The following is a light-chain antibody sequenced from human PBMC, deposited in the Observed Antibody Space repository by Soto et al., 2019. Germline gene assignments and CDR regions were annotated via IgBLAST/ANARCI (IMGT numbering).Light chain of an antibody. J-gene: IGKJ3*01. CDR3: QQSYSTLFT. CDR1: QTIIRY. CDR2: AAS. Sequence: DIQMTQSPSSLSAFVGDRVTITCRASQTIIRYLNWYQQKPGRAPNLLIYAASSLQSGVPSGFSGSGSGTEFTLTITSLQPEDFATYYCQQSYSTLFTFGPGTKVEIK. V-gene: IGKV1-39*01.